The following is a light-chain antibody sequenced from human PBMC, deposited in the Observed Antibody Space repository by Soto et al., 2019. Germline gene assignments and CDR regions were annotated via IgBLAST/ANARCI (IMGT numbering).Light chain of an antibody. CDR3: SSYTTSNTRQIV. V-gene: IGLV2-14*01. J-gene: IGLJ1*01. Sequence: QSALTRPASVSGSPGQSITISCTGTSSDVGGYNYVSWYQQHPGKAPKFMIYDVSNRPSGVSNRFSGSKSGNTASLTISGLQAEDEADYYCSSYTTSNTRQIVFGTGTQLTVL. CDR1: SSDVGGYNY. CDR2: DVS.